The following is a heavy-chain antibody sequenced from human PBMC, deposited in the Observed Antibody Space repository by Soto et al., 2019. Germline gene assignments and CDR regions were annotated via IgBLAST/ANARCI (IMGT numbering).Heavy chain of an antibody. CDR2: IGGSGSRT. Sequence: EVQLLESGGGLVQPGGSLRLSCAASGFTFSIYDMSWVRQAPGKGLEWVSGIGGSGSRTYYADSVKGRFTISRDNSKSTLYLQMGSLRAEDTAIYYCAWGRIQVDYWGQGTLVTVSS. V-gene: IGHV3-23*01. D-gene: IGHD3-16*01. CDR3: AWGRIQVDY. J-gene: IGHJ4*02. CDR1: GFTFSIYD.